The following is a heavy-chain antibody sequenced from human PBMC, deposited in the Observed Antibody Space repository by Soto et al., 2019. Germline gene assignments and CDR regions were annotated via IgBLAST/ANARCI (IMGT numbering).Heavy chain of an antibody. CDR2: INHSGST. J-gene: IGHJ4*02. CDR1: GGSFSGYY. CDR3: ARDKITGLLDS. D-gene: IGHD2-8*02. V-gene: IGHV4-34*01. Sequence: QVQLQQWGAGLLKPSETLSLTCAVYGGSFSGYYWTWIRQPPGTGLEWIGEINHSGSTNYNPSLKSRVTISVDTSKNQFSLKLTSVTAADTAVYYCARDKITGLLDSWGQGTLVTVSS.